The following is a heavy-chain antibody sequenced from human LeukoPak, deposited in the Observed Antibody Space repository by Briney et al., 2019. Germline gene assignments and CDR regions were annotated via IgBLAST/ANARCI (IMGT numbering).Heavy chain of an antibody. CDR2: ISGSGDST. Sequence: GGSLRLSCAASGFTFSSYAMSWVRQAPGKGLEWVSAISGSGDSTYYADSVKGQFTISRDNSKNTLFLQMNSLRAEDTAVYYCAKGDTWSAFDIWGQGTMVTVSS. V-gene: IGHV3-23*01. CDR1: GFTFSSYA. CDR3: AKGDTWSAFDI. J-gene: IGHJ3*02. D-gene: IGHD5-18*01.